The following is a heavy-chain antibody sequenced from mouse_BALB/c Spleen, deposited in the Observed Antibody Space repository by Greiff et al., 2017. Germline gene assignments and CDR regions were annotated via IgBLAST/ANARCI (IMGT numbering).Heavy chain of an antibody. CDR3: ARGGNDAMDY. CDR2: ISYDGSN. CDR1: GYSITSCYF. V-gene: IGHV3-6*02. D-gene: IGHD2-1*01. J-gene: IGHJ4*01. Sequence: ESGPGLVKPSQSLSLTCSATGYSITSCYFWCWIRQLPGNKLERLGYISYDGSNNYNPYLKNRISITRDTSKNQFFLKLKSVTTEDTATYCGARGGNDAMDYWGQGTSVTVSS.